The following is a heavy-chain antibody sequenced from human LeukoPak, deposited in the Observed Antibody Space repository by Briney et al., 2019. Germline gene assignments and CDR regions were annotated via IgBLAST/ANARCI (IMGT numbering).Heavy chain of an antibody. J-gene: IGHJ4*02. CDR3: ARLYDSSGYYYETN. CDR1: GGSFSGYY. CDR2: INHSGST. Sequence: PSETLSLTCALSGGSFSGYYWSWIRQPPGKGLEWIGEINHSGSTNCNPSLKSRVTISVDTSKNQFSLKLSSVTAADTAVYYCARLYDSSGYYYETNWGQGTLVTVSS. V-gene: IGHV4-34*01. D-gene: IGHD3-22*01.